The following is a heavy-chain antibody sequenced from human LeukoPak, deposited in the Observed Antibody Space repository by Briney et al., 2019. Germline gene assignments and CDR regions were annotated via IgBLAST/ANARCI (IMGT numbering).Heavy chain of an antibody. CDR3: ARAYSGYDFSFDY. V-gene: IGHV4-34*01. D-gene: IGHD5-12*01. CDR1: GGSFSGYY. CDR2: INHSGST. J-gene: IGHJ4*02. Sequence: PSETLPLTCAVYGGSFSGYYWSWIRQPPGKGLEWIGEINHSGSTNYNPSLKSRVTISVDTSKNQFSLKLSSVTAADTAVYYCARAYSGYDFSFDYWGQGTLVTVSS.